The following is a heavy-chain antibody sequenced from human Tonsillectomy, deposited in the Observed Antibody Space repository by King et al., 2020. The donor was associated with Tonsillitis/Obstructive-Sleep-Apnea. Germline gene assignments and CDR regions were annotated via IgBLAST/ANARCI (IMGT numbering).Heavy chain of an antibody. CDR1: GGSMSGYY. D-gene: IGHD6-19*01. V-gene: IGHV4-59*08. Sequence: QLQESGPGLVKPSETLSLTCTVSGGSMSGYYWSWLRQPPGKGLEWIGHIYHSGSTNYNPSLKSRVTISVDTSKNEFSLKLSSVTAADTAVYYCARQSGWDYYMDVWGKGTTVTVSS. CDR2: IYHSGST. J-gene: IGHJ6*03. CDR3: ARQSGWDYYMDV.